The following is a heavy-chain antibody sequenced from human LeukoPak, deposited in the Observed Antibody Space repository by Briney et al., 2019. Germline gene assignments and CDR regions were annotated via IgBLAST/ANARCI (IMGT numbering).Heavy chain of an antibody. CDR2: ISAYNGNT. CDR1: GYTFTSYG. Sequence: ASXKVSCKASGYTFTSYGISWVRQAPGQGREWMGWISAYNGNTNYAKKIQGRVTMTTDTYTSTAYMELRSLRSDDTAVYYCARVPAQFGDKSDYWGQGTLVTVSS. J-gene: IGHJ4*02. CDR3: ARVPAQFGDKSDY. D-gene: IGHD3-10*01. V-gene: IGHV1-18*01.